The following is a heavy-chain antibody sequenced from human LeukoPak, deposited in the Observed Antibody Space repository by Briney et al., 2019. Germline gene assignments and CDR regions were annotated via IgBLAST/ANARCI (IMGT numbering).Heavy chain of an antibody. CDR2: IKSKTDGGTT. CDR3: TTVNGRYSSSWNRAMDV. Sequence: GGSLRLSCAASGFTFSNAWMSWVRQAPGKGLEWVGRIKSKTDGGTTDYAAPVKGRFTISRDDSKNTLCLQMNSLKTEDTAVYYCTTVNGRYSSSWNRAMDVWGQGTTVTVSS. CDR1: GFTFSNAW. V-gene: IGHV3-15*01. D-gene: IGHD6-13*01. J-gene: IGHJ6*02.